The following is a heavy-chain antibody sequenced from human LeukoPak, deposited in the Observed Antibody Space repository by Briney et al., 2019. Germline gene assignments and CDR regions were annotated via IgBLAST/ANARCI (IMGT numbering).Heavy chain of an antibody. J-gene: IGHJ4*03. CDR3: AKGGKWDVTPFDY. CDR1: GFTFTSYS. D-gene: IGHD1-26*01. V-gene: IGHV3-23*01. Sequence: GGSLRLSCAASGFTFTSYSMNWVRQAPGKGLEWVSTISGGGGSTYYADSVKGWFTISRDNSKNTLYLQVNSLRAEDTAVYYCAKGGKWDVTPFDYWGQGTTVTVSS. CDR2: ISGGGGST.